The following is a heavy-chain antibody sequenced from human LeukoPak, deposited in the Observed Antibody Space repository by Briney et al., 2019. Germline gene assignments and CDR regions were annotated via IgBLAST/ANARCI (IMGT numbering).Heavy chain of an antibody. Sequence: PSETLSLTCAVYGGSFSGYYWSWIRQPAGKGLEWIGRIYTSGSTNYNPSLKSRVTISVDTSKNQFSLKLSSVTAADTAVYYCAGNYDILTGYHPRGWFDPWGQGTLVTVSS. CDR2: IYTSGST. J-gene: IGHJ5*02. V-gene: IGHV4-59*10. CDR1: GGSFSGYY. D-gene: IGHD3-9*01. CDR3: AGNYDILTGYHPRGWFDP.